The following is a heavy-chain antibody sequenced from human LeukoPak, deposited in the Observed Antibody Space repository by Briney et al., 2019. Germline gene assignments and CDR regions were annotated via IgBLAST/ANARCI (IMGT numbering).Heavy chain of an antibody. CDR2: IYTSGST. D-gene: IGHD6-19*01. CDR1: GGSISSYY. Sequence: SETLSLTCTVSGGSISSYYWSWIRQPAGKGLEWIGRIYTSGSTNYNPSLKSRVTISVDTSKNQFSLKLSSVTAADTAVYYCAREGAAIAVAGPGFDYWGQGTLVTVSS. J-gene: IGHJ4*02. V-gene: IGHV4-4*07. CDR3: AREGAAIAVAGPGFDY.